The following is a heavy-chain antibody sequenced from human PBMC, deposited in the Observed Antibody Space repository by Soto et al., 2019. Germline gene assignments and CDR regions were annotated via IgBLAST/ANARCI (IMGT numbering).Heavy chain of an antibody. D-gene: IGHD3-3*01. J-gene: IGHJ5*02. Sequence: GGSLRLSCAASGFTFSSYSMNWVRQAPGKGLEWVSSISSSSSYIYYADSAKGRFTISRDNAKNSLYLQMNSLRAEDTAVYYCARDSRFLAIDPWGQGTLVTVSS. CDR1: GFTFSSYS. CDR2: ISSSSSYI. V-gene: IGHV3-21*01. CDR3: ARDSRFLAIDP.